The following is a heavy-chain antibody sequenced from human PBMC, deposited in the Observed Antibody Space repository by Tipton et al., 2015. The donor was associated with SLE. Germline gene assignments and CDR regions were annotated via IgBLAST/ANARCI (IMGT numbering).Heavy chain of an antibody. CDR3: AKESPDYYYMDV. V-gene: IGHV3-23*01. J-gene: IGHJ6*03. CDR1: GVTFSSYA. Sequence: SGVTFSSYAMRWVRQAPGKGLEWVSGISDSGGSTSCADSVKGRFTISRDNSKNTLYLQMNSLRAEDTAVYYCAKESPDYYYMDVWGKGTAVTVSS. CDR2: ISDSGGST.